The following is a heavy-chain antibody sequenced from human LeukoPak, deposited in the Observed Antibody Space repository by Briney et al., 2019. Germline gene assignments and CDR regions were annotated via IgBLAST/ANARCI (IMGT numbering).Heavy chain of an antibody. J-gene: IGHJ4*02. V-gene: IGHV3-33*01. D-gene: IGHD6-19*01. CDR2: IWYDGSNK. CDR3: ARDPGVRWLVGFDY. Sequence: GRSLRLSCAASGFTFNSYGMHWVRQAPGKGLEGVAVIWYDGSNKYHADSVKGRFTISRDNSENTLYLQMDSLRAEDTAVYYCARDPGVRWLVGFDYWGRGTLVTVSS. CDR1: GFTFNSYG.